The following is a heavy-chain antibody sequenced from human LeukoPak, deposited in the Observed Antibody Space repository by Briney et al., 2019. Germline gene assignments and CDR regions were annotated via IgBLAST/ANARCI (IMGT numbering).Heavy chain of an antibody. D-gene: IGHD1-1*01. CDR3: ARGRWSPGYFDL. CDR1: GFAFSDYW. V-gene: IGHV3-74*01. Sequence: GGSLRLSCVASGFAFSDYWMHWVRQAPGKGPVWVSRIFSDGTGTGYADFVKGRFTNSRDNVKNTLFLQMHSLRAEDTALYYCARGRWSPGYFDLWGPGTLVTVSS. CDR2: IFSDGTGT. J-gene: IGHJ4*02.